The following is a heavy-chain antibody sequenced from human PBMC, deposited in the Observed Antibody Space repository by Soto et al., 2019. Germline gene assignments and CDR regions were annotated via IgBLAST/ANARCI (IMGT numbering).Heavy chain of an antibody. Sequence: QGQLQESGPGLVKPSETLSLTCRVSGDSITSYYWRWIRQCAGKGLEWIGRTYITGDTNYHLSRTGRDTMSQNTAKNQLCLQLCSGSSADTALYYCAREYTATVDGPTSFYFDYEGQGTPVAVS. V-gene: IGHV4-4*07. CDR2: TYITGDT. CDR1: GDSITSYY. CDR3: AREYTATVDGPTSFYFDY. J-gene: IGHJ4*02. D-gene: IGHD6-19*01.